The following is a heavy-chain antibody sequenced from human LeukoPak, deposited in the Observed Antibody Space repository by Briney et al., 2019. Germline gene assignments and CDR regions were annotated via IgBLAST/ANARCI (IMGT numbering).Heavy chain of an antibody. CDR3: TRDSAGVTMIVVPHMDV. CDR2: IRSKAYGGTT. Sequence: GGSLRLSCTASGFTFGDYAMSWFRQAPGKGLGWVGLIRSKAYGGTTEYAASVKGRFTISSEDSKSIADLQLNSLKTEDTAVYYCTRDSAGVTMIVVPHMDVWGKGTTVTVSS. J-gene: IGHJ6*03. V-gene: IGHV3-49*03. D-gene: IGHD3-22*01. CDR1: GFTFGDYA.